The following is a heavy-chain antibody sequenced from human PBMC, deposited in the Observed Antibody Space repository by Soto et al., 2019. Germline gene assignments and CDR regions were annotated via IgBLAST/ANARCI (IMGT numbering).Heavy chain of an antibody. J-gene: IGHJ6*02. CDR3: ASWFKDYYYGMDV. Sequence: SGGSLRLSCAAAGFTFSSQWMSWLRQAPGKGQEWVANIKQYGSEKNYAHSVKGRFTISTDNAKNSLYLQMNSLRAEDTAVYYCASWFKDYYYGMDVWGQGTTVAVSS. D-gene: IGHD3-9*01. CDR1: GFTFSSQW. CDR2: IKQYGSEK. V-gene: IGHV3-7*03.